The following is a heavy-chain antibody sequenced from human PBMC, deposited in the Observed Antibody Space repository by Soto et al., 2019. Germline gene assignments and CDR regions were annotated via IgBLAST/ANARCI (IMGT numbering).Heavy chain of an antibody. J-gene: IGHJ4*02. CDR2: ISVVVGTT. V-gene: IGHV3-23*01. D-gene: IGHD2-15*01. CDR1: GFIFNTYG. CDR3: AIAPEYCSGATCYFPFCY. Sequence: GGSLRLSCVVSGFIFNTYGMSWVRQAPGKGLEWASSISVVVGTTYYAESVKGRFTISRDNSKDTLYLQMNSLRDEDTAVFYCAIAPEYCSGATCYFPFCYWGQGTLVAVSS.